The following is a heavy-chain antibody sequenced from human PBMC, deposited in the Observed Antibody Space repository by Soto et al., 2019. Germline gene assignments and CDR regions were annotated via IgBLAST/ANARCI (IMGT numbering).Heavy chain of an antibody. J-gene: IGHJ4*02. CDR3: ARGGTYYDFWSGDY. CDR2: INHSGST. V-gene: IGHV4-34*01. CDR1: GGSFSGYS. D-gene: IGHD3-3*01. Sequence: QVQLQQWGAGLLTPSETLSLPCAVYGGSFSGYSWTWLRQPPGQGLEWIGEINHSGSTNYHPSLKSRVTIAVDTSKNQCALKLSSVTAADTAVYYCARGGTYYDFWSGDYWGEGTLVTVSA.